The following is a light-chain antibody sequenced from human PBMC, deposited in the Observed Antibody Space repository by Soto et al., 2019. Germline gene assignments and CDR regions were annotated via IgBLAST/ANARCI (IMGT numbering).Light chain of an antibody. CDR3: QHLRMYPST. Sequence: IQLTQPPSSLSASVGDSVTITCPASQDIAIYLAWYQQKPGEAPKLLIYAASTLYGGVPSRFSGSGSGTDFALTITSLQAEDFAPYYCQHLRMYPSTFGGGTKVDIK. CDR2: AAS. V-gene: IGKV1-9*01. J-gene: IGKJ4*01. CDR1: QDIAIY.